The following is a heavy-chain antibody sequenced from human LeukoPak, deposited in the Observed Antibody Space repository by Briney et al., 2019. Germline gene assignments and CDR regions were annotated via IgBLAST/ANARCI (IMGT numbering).Heavy chain of an antibody. D-gene: IGHD2-21*02. CDR3: ARNCGGDCYSYDY. V-gene: IGHV5-51*01. CDR1: GYSFTSYW. CDR2: IYPGDSDT. Sequence: AESLKISCKASGYSFTSYWIGWVRQMPGKSLEWRGIIYPGDSDTRYSPSFQGQVTISADKSISTASLQWSSLKASDTAMYYCARNCGGDCYSYDYWGQGTLVTVSS. J-gene: IGHJ4*02.